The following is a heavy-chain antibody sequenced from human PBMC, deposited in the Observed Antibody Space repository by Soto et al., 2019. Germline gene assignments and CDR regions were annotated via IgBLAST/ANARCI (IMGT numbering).Heavy chain of an antibody. CDR1: GFSLRNFA. CDR3: AIVGDFSDYPSEDYYYCYGMDV. D-gene: IGHD3-16*01. CDR2: MWRDGLKK. V-gene: IGHV3-33*01. Sequence: DLEESGGGVVQPGRSLRLSCAASGFSLRNFAIHWVRQAPGKGLEWVAVMWRDGLKKDYADSVKGRFTISRDDSKNTLYLQMNFLRAEDTAVYYCAIVGDFSDYPSEDYYYCYGMDVWGQGTMVTVSS. J-gene: IGHJ6*02.